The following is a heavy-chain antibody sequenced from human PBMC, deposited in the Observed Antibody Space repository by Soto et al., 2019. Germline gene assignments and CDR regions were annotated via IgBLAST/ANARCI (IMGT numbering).Heavy chain of an antibody. V-gene: IGHV3-30*18. CDR1: GFTFSSYG. CDR3: AKQLMYNWFDP. J-gene: IGHJ5*02. CDR2: ISYDGSNK. D-gene: IGHD2-8*01. Sequence: GGSLRLSCAASGFTFSSYGMHWVRQAPGKGLEWVAVISYDGSNKYYADSVKGRFTISRDNSKNTLYLQMNSLRAEYTAVYYCAKQLMYNWFDPWGQGTLVTVSS.